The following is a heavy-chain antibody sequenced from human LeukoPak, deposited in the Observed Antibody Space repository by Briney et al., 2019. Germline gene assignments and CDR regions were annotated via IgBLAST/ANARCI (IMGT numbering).Heavy chain of an antibody. Sequence: ASVKVSCKVSVYTLTELSMHLVRQAPGKGLEWVGGFDPEDGETIYAQKFQGRVTMTEDTSTDTAYMELSSLRSEDTAVYYCATFAGSGRYGYNWFDPWGQGTLVTVSS. V-gene: IGHV1-24*01. J-gene: IGHJ5*02. D-gene: IGHD3-10*01. CDR2: FDPEDGET. CDR1: VYTLTELS. CDR3: ATFAGSGRYGYNWFDP.